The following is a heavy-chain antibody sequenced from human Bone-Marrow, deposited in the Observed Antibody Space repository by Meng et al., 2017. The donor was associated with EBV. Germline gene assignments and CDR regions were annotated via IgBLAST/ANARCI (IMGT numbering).Heavy chain of an antibody. CDR2: VSHSGST. Sequence: QLQELGPGLVKPSGTLALTCAVSGASISSGYWWTWVRQPPGKGLEWIGEVSHSGSTNYNPSLKSRVTISLDKSENQFFLKVTSVTAADTAVYYCARDYYGYNYFDYWGQGTLVTVSS. D-gene: IGHD3-22*01. CDR1: GASISSGYW. V-gene: IGHV4-4*02. J-gene: IGHJ4*02. CDR3: ARDYYGYNYFDY.